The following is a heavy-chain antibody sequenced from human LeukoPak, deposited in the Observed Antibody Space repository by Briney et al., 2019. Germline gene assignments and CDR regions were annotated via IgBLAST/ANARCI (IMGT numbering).Heavy chain of an antibody. CDR2: IKSKTEGETP. CDR3: TTHTKYCIGGSCYRGL. V-gene: IGHV3-15*01. CDR1: GFTFNDAW. Sequence: TGGSLRLSCVASGFTFNDAWMNWVRQAPGKGLEWVGRIKSKTEGETPDYAAPVKGRFTISRDDSRNTLYLQMDSLKTEDTAVYYCTTHTKYCIGGSCYRGLWGQGALVTVSS. D-gene: IGHD2-15*01. J-gene: IGHJ4*02.